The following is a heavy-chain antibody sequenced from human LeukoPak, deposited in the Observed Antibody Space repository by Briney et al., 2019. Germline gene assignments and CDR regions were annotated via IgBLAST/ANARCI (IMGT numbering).Heavy chain of an antibody. CDR3: ARGRGPYCGGDCPLDY. V-gene: IGHV1-18*01. CDR2: ISTHNGNT. D-gene: IGHD2-21*02. Sequence: ASVKVSCKTSGYTPSNYGISWVRQAPGQGLECMGWISTHNGNTNYAQKFHGRVTMTTDTSTSTVYMELRSLRSDDTAVYYCARGRGPYCGGDCPLDYWGQGTLVTVSS. J-gene: IGHJ4*02. CDR1: GYTPSNYG.